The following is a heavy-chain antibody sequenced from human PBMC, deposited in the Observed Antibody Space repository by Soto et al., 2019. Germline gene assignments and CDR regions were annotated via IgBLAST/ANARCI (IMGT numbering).Heavy chain of an antibody. CDR2: ISSSGSTI. CDR1: GFTFSDYY. Sequence: VQLVESGGGLVQPGGSLRLSCAASGFTFSDYYMSWIRQAPGKGLEWVSYISSSGSTIYYADSVKGRFTISRDNAKNSLYLQMNSLRAEDTAVYYCARDKGYYYDSSGYAFGDYWGQGTLVTVSS. CDR3: ARDKGYYYDSSGYAFGDY. D-gene: IGHD3-22*01. J-gene: IGHJ4*02. V-gene: IGHV3-11*01.